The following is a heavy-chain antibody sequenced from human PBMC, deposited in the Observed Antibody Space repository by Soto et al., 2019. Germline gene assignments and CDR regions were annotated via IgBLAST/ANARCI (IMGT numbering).Heavy chain of an antibody. CDR2: ISYDGSNK. Sequence: QVQLVESGGGVVQPGRSLRLSCAASGFTFSSYAMHWVRQAPGKGLEWVAVISYDGSNKYYADSVKGRFTISRDNSKNTLYLQMNRLRAEDTAVYYCARDRDYYYDSSGLSNWGQGTLVTVSS. CDR3: ARDRDYYYDSSGLSN. V-gene: IGHV3-30-3*01. CDR1: GFTFSSYA. J-gene: IGHJ4*02. D-gene: IGHD3-22*01.